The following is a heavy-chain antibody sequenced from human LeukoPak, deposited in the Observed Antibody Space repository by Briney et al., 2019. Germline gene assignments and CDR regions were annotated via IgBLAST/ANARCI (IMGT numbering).Heavy chain of an antibody. CDR2: ISSTSSTI. CDR1: GFTFSNYA. Sequence: GGSLRLSCAASGFTFSNYAMSWVRQAPGKGLEWVSYISSTSSTIYYADSVKGRSTISRDNAKNSLYLQMNSLRDEDTALYYCARSGNYDCWGQGTLVTVSS. J-gene: IGHJ4*02. D-gene: IGHD1-1*01. V-gene: IGHV3-48*02. CDR3: ARSGNYDC.